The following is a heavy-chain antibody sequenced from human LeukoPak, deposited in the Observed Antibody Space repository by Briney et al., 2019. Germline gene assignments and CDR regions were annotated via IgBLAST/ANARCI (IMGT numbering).Heavy chain of an antibody. CDR1: GYTFTSYK. CDR3: ARNDGTYGLPFDI. Sequence: ASVKVSCKASGYTFTSYKISWVRPAPGQGLEWMGWISGYNGNTDYAQKFQGRVTVTIDTSTSTAYMELRSLRYDDTALYYFARNDGTYGLPFDIWGQGTMVTVSS. D-gene: IGHD1-26*01. CDR2: ISGYNGNT. V-gene: IGHV1-18*01. J-gene: IGHJ3*02.